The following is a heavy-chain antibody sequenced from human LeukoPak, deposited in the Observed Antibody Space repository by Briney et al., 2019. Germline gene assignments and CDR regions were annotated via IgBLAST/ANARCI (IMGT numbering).Heavy chain of an antibody. V-gene: IGHV3-23*01. J-gene: IGHJ5*02. Sequence: GGSLRLSCAASGFIFNNYGLIWVRQAPGKGLEWVSAISNDGGGTTYADFVNGRFTISRDNSKNTLFLQMNSLRAEDTALYYCAKGSSGYSADLWGQGTLVTVSS. CDR1: GFIFNNYG. D-gene: IGHD3-22*01. CDR3: AKGSSGYSADL. CDR2: ISNDGGGT.